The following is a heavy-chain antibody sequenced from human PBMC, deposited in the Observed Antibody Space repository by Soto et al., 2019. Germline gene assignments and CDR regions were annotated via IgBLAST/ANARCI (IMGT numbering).Heavy chain of an antibody. CDR3: ARPVGATTFDY. D-gene: IGHD1-26*01. CDR2: ISAYNGNT. J-gene: IGHJ4*02. Sequence: EASVKVSCKASGYTLTSYGISWVRQAPGQGLEWMGRISAYNGNTNYAQKFQGRVTMTTDTSTSTAYMELSSLSSEDTAAYYCARPVGATTFDYWGQGTLVTVSS. V-gene: IGHV1-18*01. CDR1: GYTLTSYG.